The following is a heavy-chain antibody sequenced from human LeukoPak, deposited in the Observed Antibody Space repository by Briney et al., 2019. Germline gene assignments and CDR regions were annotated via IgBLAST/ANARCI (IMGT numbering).Heavy chain of an antibody. D-gene: IGHD4-17*01. CDR1: GFTFNKYA. J-gene: IGHJ3*02. CDR2: ISSNGGTT. CDR3: ARERYSDPTDDAFDI. Sequence: GGSLRLSCAASGFTFNKYAMHWVRQAPGKGLEYVSGISSNGGTTYYANSVKGRFTLSRDNSKNTLYLQMGSLGAEDMAVYYRARERYSDPTDDAFDIWGQGTMVTVSS. V-gene: IGHV3-64*01.